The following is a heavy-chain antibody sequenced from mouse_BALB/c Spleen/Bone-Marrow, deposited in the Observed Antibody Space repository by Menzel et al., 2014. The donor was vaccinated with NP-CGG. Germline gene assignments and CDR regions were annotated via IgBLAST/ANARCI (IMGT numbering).Heavy chain of an antibody. CDR3: AKWGFAY. J-gene: IGHJ3*01. CDR1: GFSLTGYG. Sequence: VKLVESGPGLVSPSQSLSITCTVSGFSLTGYGVNWVRQPPGKGLEWLGMIWGDGNTDYNSALKSRLSINKDNSNYXVFLKMKSLQTDGSARYNCAKWGFAYWGQGTLVTVSA. V-gene: IGHV2-6-7*01. CDR2: IWGDGNT.